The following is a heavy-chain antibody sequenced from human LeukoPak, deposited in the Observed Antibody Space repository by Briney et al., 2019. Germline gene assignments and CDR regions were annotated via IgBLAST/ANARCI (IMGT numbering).Heavy chain of an antibody. CDR1: GFTFSSYG. CDR3: AKEDAPLGGRPDF. V-gene: IGHV3-NL1*01. Sequence: GGSLRLSCAASGFTFSSYGMHWVRQAPGKGLEWVSVIYSGGSINYADSVKGRFTISRDNSKSTLYLQMNSLRTDDTAVYYCAKEDAPLGGRPDFWGQGTLVTVSS. J-gene: IGHJ4*02. CDR2: IYSGGSI. D-gene: IGHD3-16*01.